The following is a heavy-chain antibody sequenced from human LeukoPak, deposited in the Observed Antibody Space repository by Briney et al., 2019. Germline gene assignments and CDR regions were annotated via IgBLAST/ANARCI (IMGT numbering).Heavy chain of an antibody. V-gene: IGHV4-39*07. J-gene: IGHJ3*02. Sequence: HSETLSLTCTVSGGSISSSSYYWGWIRQPPGKGLEWIGSIYHSGSTYYNPSLKSRVTISVDTSKNQFSLKLSSVTAADTAVYYCAREYSSSWYSDAFDIWGQGTMVTVSS. CDR1: GGSISSSSYY. CDR3: AREYSSSWYSDAFDI. D-gene: IGHD6-13*01. CDR2: IYHSGST.